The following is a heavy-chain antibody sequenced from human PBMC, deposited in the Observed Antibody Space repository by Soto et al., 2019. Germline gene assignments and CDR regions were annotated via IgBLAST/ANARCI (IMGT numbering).Heavy chain of an antibody. D-gene: IGHD3-22*01. Sequence: ASVKVSCKASGYMFTKSAMHWVRQAPGQRLEWMGWISPYNGKTNYAQNLQGRVSMTTDTSTTTAYMELRSLRSDDTAVYYCARPYDSSQSPRFDYWGQGTLVTVSS. CDR2: ISPYNGKT. J-gene: IGHJ4*02. CDR3: ARPYDSSQSPRFDY. V-gene: IGHV1-18*01. CDR1: GYMFTKSA.